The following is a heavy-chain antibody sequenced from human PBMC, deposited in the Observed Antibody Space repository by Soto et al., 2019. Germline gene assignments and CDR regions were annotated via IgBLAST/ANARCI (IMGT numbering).Heavy chain of an antibody. CDR2: ISSSGSTI. J-gene: IGHJ3*02. CDR3: ATDGYDSSGYSLDAFDI. Sequence: GGSLRLSCAASGFTFSDYYVSWIRQAPGKGLEWVSYISSSGSTIYYADSVKGRFTISRDNAKNSLYLQMNSLRAEDTAVYYCATDGYDSSGYSLDAFDIWGQGTMVTVSS. V-gene: IGHV3-11*01. D-gene: IGHD3-22*01. CDR1: GFTFSDYY.